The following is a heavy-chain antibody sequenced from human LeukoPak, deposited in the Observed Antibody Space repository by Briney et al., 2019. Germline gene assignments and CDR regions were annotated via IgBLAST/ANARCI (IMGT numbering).Heavy chain of an antibody. V-gene: IGHV4-39*01. J-gene: IGHJ5*02. CDR1: GGSTSNTSYY. D-gene: IGHD3-10*02. Sequence: SETLSLTCTVSGGSTSNTSYYWGWIRQPPGKGLEWIGSIYYSGSTYYNPSLKSRVTISVDTSKNQFSLKLSSVTAADTAVYYCASYSSYVSPFRSWGRGPLVTVSP. CDR2: IYYSGST. CDR3: ASYSSYVSPFRS.